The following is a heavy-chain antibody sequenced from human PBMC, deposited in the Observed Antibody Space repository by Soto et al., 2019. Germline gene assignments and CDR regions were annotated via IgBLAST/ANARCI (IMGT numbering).Heavy chain of an antibody. CDR2: IYYSGST. D-gene: IGHD6-6*01. Sequence: SETLSLTCTVSGGSISSYYWSWIRQPPGKGLEYIGYIYYSGSTNYNPSLKSRVTISVDTSKNQFSLKLSAVTAADTAVYYCAREGAAPYYYYGMDVWGQGTTVT. CDR1: GGSISSYY. J-gene: IGHJ6*02. V-gene: IGHV4-59*01. CDR3: AREGAAPYYYYGMDV.